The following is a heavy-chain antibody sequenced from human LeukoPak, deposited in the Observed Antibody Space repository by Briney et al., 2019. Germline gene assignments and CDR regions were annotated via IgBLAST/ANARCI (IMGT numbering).Heavy chain of an antibody. CDR1: GYTFTTYF. V-gene: IGHV1-46*01. CDR3: AREIPGGSPDY. CDR2: INLVAEGDT. J-gene: IGHJ4*02. Sequence: ASVKVSCKTSGYTFTTYFIHWVRQSPGQGLEGMGIINLVAEGDTTYAQKFKGRVTMTRNTSTGTVYMELSSLRSEDAAMYYCAREIPGGSPDYWGQGTLVTVSS. D-gene: IGHD3-16*01.